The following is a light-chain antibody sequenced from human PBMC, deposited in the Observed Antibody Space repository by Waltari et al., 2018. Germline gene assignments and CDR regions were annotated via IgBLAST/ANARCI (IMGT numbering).Light chain of an antibody. CDR2: DAS. V-gene: IGKV3-11*01. J-gene: IGKJ2*01. CDR1: QSINNY. CDR3: QQRANWPPYT. Sequence: ETVLTQSPAPLSLSPGETVTLSCRASQSINNYLAWYQQRPGQAPRLLIYDASTRATGIPARFSGSGSGTDFTLTISSLEPEDFAVYYCQQRANWPPYTFGQGTKLEI.